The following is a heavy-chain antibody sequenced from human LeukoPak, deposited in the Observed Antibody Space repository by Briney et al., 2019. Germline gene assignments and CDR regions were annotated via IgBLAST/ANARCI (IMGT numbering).Heavy chain of an antibody. CDR1: GYTFTTYG. J-gene: IGHJ4*02. CDR3: ARDHSSSCQLLDY. D-gene: IGHD6-13*01. V-gene: IGHV1-18*01. Sequence: GASVKVSFKASGYTFTTYGVTWVRQAPRQGLEGMGWISAYNGDTNYAQKFQGRFTMTTDTSTSTAYMELRSLRSDDTAVYYCARDHSSSCQLLDYWGQGTLVTVSS. CDR2: ISAYNGDT.